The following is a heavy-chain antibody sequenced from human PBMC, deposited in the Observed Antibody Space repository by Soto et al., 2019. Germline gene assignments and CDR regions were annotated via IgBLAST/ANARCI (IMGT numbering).Heavy chain of an antibody. CDR1: GFTFSTYA. CDR2: ISGSTGST. V-gene: IGHV3-23*01. J-gene: IGHJ5*02. Sequence: GGSLRLSCAASGFTFSTYAMSWVRQAPGKGLEWVSSISGSTGSTYYADSVKGRFTISRDNSKNTLYLQMNSLRAEDTAVYYCAKDEDGLGSYYKGPYDPWGQGTLVTVSS. D-gene: IGHD3-10*01. CDR3: AKDEDGLGSYYKGPYDP.